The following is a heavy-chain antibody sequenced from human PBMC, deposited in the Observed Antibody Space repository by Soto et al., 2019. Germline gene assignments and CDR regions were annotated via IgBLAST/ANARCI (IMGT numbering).Heavy chain of an antibody. CDR3: ARDTNSLDP. V-gene: IGHV4-38-2*02. Sequence: SETLSLTCSVSTYSISSGFFWGWIRQPPGKGLEWIGSIFHTGDTYYNPSLKSRITMSVDTSRNQFSLKLTSLTAADTAVYYCARDTNSLDPWGQGTLVTVS. CDR1: TYSISSGFF. CDR2: IFHTGDT. J-gene: IGHJ5*02. D-gene: IGHD1-1*01.